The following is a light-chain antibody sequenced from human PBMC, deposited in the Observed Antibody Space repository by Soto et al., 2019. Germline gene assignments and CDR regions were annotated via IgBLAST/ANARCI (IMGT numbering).Light chain of an antibody. CDR2: EGS. CDR3: CSYAGSSTFEV. V-gene: IGLV2-23*03. Sequence: QSVLTQPASVSGSPGQSITISCTGTSSDVGGYNLVSWYQQHPGKAPKLMIDEGSKRSSGVYNCFSGSKSGNTASLTISGLQAEDEADYYCCSYAGSSTFEVFGGGTKVTVL. J-gene: IGLJ3*02. CDR1: SSDVGGYNL.